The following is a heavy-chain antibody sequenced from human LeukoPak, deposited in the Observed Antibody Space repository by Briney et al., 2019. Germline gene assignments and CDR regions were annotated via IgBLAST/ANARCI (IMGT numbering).Heavy chain of an antibody. Sequence: PGGSLRLSCAVSGFTFSSYSMNWVRQAPGKGLEWVSSISSSSSYIYHADSVKGRFTISRDNAKNSLYLQMNSLRAEDTAVYYCASVDTATHFDYWGQGTLVTVSS. CDR2: ISSSSSYI. CDR1: GFTFSSYS. CDR3: ASVDTATHFDY. D-gene: IGHD5-18*01. V-gene: IGHV3-21*01. J-gene: IGHJ4*02.